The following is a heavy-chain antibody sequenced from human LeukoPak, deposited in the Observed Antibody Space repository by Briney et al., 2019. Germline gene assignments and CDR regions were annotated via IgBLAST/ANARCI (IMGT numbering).Heavy chain of an antibody. V-gene: IGHV1-2*02. CDR2: INPNSGGT. J-gene: IGHJ4*02. CDR1: GYTFTGYY. D-gene: IGHD4-17*01. Sequence: GASVKVSCKASGYTFTGYYMHWVRQAPGQGLEWMGWINPNSGGTNYAQRFQGRVTMTRDTSISTAYMDLGRLRSDDTAVYYCARADTVSFDYWGQGTLVTVSS. CDR3: ARADTVSFDY.